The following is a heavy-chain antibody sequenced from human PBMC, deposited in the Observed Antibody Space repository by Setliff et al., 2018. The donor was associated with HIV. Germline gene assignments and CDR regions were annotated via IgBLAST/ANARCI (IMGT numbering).Heavy chain of an antibody. J-gene: IGHJ4*02. Sequence: PGGSLRLSCAASGFAFRNYIFHWVRQAPGKGLEWVAIISSDGSDKNYADSVKGRFTVSRDNSKNTLYLQMNSLRGEDTAVYYCSRHLGYCSTTDSCWGQGTPVTVSS. D-gene: IGHD2-2*03. V-gene: IGHV3-30*01. CDR2: ISSDGSDK. CDR3: SRHLGYCSTTDSC. CDR1: GFAFRNYI.